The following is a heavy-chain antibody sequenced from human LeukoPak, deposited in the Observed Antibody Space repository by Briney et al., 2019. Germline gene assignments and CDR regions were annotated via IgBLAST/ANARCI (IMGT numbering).Heavy chain of an antibody. V-gene: IGHV4-39*07. CDR2: IYYSGST. CDR3: AKDFPTSYYGAFDI. Sequence: SETLSLTCTVSGGSISSSSYYWGWIRQPPGKGLEWIGSIYYSGSTYYNPSLKSRVTISVDTSKNQFSLKLSSVTAADTAVYYCAKDFPTSYYGAFDIWGQGTMVTVSS. CDR1: GGSISSSSYY. D-gene: IGHD3-10*01. J-gene: IGHJ3*02.